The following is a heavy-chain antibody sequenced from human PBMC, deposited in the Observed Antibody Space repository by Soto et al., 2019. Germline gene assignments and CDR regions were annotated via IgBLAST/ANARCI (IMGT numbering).Heavy chain of an antibody. Sequence: ASVKVSCKASGYTFTGYYMHWARQAPGQGLEWMGWINPNSGGTNYAQKFQGWVTMTRDTSISTAYMELSRLRSDDTAVYYCARETATNWNYDAFDIWGQGTMVTVSS. V-gene: IGHV1-2*04. D-gene: IGHD1-7*01. CDR2: INPNSGGT. J-gene: IGHJ3*02. CDR3: ARETATNWNYDAFDI. CDR1: GYTFTGYY.